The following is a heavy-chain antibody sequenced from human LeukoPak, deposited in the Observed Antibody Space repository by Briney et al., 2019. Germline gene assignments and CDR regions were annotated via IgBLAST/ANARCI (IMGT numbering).Heavy chain of an antibody. D-gene: IGHD3-22*01. V-gene: IGHV3-53*01. CDR2: IYSGGST. CDR3: AREGPSPNYYDSSGPPSLYYYYGMDV. J-gene: IGHJ6*02. Sequence: GGSLRLSCAASGFTVSSNYMSWVRQAPGKGLEWVSVIYSGGSTYYADSVKGRFTISRDNSKNTLYLQMNSLGAEDTAVYYCAREGPSPNYYDSSGPPSLYYYYGMDVWGQGTTVTVSS. CDR1: GFTVSSNY.